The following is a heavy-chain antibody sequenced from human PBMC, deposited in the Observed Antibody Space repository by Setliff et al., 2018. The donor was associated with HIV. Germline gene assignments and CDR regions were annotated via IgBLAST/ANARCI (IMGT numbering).Heavy chain of an antibody. CDR1: GYTFTGYY. Sequence: ASVKVSRKASGYTFTGYYMHWVRQAPGQGLEWMGWINPNSGGTNYAQKFQGRVTMTRDTSISTAYMELCRLRSDDTAVYYCARDLDIVVVVAATEYGMDVWGQGTTVTVSS. J-gene: IGHJ6*02. V-gene: IGHV1-2*02. D-gene: IGHD2-15*01. CDR2: INPNSGGT. CDR3: ARDLDIVVVVAATEYGMDV.